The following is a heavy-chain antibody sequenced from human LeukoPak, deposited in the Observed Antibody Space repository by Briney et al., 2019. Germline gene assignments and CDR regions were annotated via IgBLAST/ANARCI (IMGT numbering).Heavy chain of an antibody. CDR3: ARDEGPRDLDQ. J-gene: IGHJ4*02. V-gene: IGHV1-2*02. CDR2: INPDSGGT. CDR1: GYTFTDYY. Sequence: ASVKVSCKASGYTFTDYYINWVRQAPGQGLEWMGWINPDSGGTKYAQKFQGRVTMTRDTSISTAYMELSGLRSDDTAVYYCARDEGPRDLDQWGQGTLVTVSS.